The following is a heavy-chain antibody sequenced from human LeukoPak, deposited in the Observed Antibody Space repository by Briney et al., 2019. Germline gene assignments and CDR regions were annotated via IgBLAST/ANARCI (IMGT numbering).Heavy chain of an antibody. J-gene: IGHJ4*02. Sequence: GGSLRLSCAASGFVVTANYLAWARQAPGKGLEWVSTISNGGDPFYGDSVKGRSTITRDESTNTFSLQLDSLRVEDMGVYYCALLSGGTFDYWGQGTQVTVAS. CDR1: GFVVTANY. CDR3: ALLSGGTFDY. V-gene: IGHV3-53*01. CDR2: ISNGGDP. D-gene: IGHD2/OR15-2a*01.